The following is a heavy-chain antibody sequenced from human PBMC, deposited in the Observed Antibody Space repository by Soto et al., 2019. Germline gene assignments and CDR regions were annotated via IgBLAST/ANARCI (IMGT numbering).Heavy chain of an antibody. CDR1: GFTFDSYW. D-gene: IGHD5-12*01. V-gene: IGHV3-7*01. J-gene: IGHJ6*02. CDR3: ARGGNGYENWPPYYYYGMDV. Sequence: PGGSLRLSCAASGFTFDSYWMTWVRQAPGKGLEWVAHIKQDGGQTYYVDSVKGRFTISRDNAKTSLYVQMNSLRAEDTSVYFCARGGNGYENWPPYYYYGMDVWGQGTTVTVSS. CDR2: IKQDGGQT.